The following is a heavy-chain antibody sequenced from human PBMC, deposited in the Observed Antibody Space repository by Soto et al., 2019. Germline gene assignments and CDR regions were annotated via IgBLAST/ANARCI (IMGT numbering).Heavy chain of an antibody. CDR2: IGTAGDP. Sequence: VGSLRLSCAASGFTFSSYDMHWVRQATGKGLERVSAIGTAGDPYYPGSVKGRFTISRENAKNSLYLQMNSLRAGDTAVYYCARASRGYSYGRAFDYWGQGTLVTVSS. D-gene: IGHD5-18*01. CDR3: ARASRGYSYGRAFDY. V-gene: IGHV3-13*05. J-gene: IGHJ4*02. CDR1: GFTFSSYD.